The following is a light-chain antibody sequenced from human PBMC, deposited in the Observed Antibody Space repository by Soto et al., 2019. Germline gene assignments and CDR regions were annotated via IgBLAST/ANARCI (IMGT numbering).Light chain of an antibody. CDR3: QQYNYRPPYT. CDR1: QSVSTN. CDR2: GAS. Sequence: ETVMTQSPATLSMSPGERVTLSCRASQSVSTNVAWYQQKPGQAPRLLIYGASTRATGIQPRFSGSGYATEFTLTISSLRTEDFAVYYRQQYNYRPPYTFGQGTKLEMK. V-gene: IGKV3-15*01. J-gene: IGKJ2*01.